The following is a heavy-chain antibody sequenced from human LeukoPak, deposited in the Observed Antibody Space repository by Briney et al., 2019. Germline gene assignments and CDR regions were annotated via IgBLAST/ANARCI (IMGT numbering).Heavy chain of an antibody. D-gene: IGHD3-22*01. V-gene: IGHV4-39*07. J-gene: IGHJ4*02. CDR2: IYYSGSTYGST. Sequence: SETLSLTCTVSGGSISSSSYYWGWIRQPLGKGLEWIGSIYYSGSTYGSTYYNPSLKSRVTISVDTSKNQFSLKLSSVTAADTSVYYCARKLPTYYDRHGYYGYYFDHWGQGTLVTVSS. CDR3: ARKLPTYYDRHGYYGYYFDH. CDR1: GGSISSSSYY.